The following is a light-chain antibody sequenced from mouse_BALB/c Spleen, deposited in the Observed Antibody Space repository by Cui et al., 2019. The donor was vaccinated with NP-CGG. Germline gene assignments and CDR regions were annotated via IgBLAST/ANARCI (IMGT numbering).Light chain of an antibody. CDR3: ALWYSNHWV. J-gene: IGLJ1*01. CDR1: TGAVTTSNY. Sequence: AVVKQASAITTSPGETVTLTCRSSTGAVTTSNYANWVQEKPDHLFTGLIGGTNNRAPGVPARFSGSLIGDKAALTITGAQTEDEAIYFCALWYSNHWVFGGGTKLTVL. CDR2: GTN. V-gene: IGLV1*01.